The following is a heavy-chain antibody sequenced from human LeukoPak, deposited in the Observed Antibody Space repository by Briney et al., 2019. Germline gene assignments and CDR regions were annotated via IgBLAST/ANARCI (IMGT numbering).Heavy chain of an antibody. V-gene: IGHV3-11*01. CDR1: GFTFSDSY. J-gene: IGHJ4*02. CDR3: AREDYGDYGAFDY. CDR2: ISSSGGTI. D-gene: IGHD4-17*01. Sequence: GGSLRLSCAASGFTFSDSYMSWIRQVPGKGLEWISYISSSGGTIYYADSVKGRFTISRDNAKNSLYLQMNSLRAEDTAVYYCAREDYGDYGAFDYWGQGTLVTVSS.